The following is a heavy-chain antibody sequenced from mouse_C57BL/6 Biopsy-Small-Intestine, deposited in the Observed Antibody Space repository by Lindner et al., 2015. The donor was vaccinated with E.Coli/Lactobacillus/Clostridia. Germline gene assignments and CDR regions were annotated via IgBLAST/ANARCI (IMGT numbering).Heavy chain of an antibody. V-gene: IGHV2-3*01. D-gene: IGHD2-4*01. Sequence: VQLQESGGGLVQPGGSLSLSCAASGFTFTYYYMSWVRQPPGKGLEWLGIIWGDGSTNHHSALISRLSINKDNSRSQVFLKLNSLQTDDTATYYCARRDDHDVRYYAMEYWGQGTSVTVSS. CDR3: ARRDDHDVRYYAMEY. CDR2: IWGDGST. J-gene: IGHJ4*01. CDR1: GFTFTYYY.